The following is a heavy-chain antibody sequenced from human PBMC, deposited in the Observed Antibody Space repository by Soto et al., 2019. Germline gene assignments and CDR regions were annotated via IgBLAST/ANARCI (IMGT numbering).Heavy chain of an antibody. CDR1: GFSLSDLF. Sequence: EVQLVESGGDLVQPGGSLRLSCSASGFSLSDLFIDWVRHAPGKGLEWVGRTKDKAYSYTTEYAASMKGRFTISRDESRNSLYLQMSSLKTEDTAVYYCASIRGVFGYWGQGTLVTVSS. J-gene: IGHJ4*02. CDR3: ASIRGVFGY. CDR2: TKDKAYSYTT. V-gene: IGHV3-72*01. D-gene: IGHD3-10*01.